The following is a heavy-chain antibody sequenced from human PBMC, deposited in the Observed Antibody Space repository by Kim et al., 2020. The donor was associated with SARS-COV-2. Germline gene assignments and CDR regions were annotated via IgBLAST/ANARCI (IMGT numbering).Heavy chain of an antibody. CDR2: ISWDGGST. V-gene: IGHV3-43*01. Sequence: GGSLRLSCAASGFTFDDYTMHWVRQAPGKGLEWVSLISWDGGSTYYADSVKGRFTISRDNSKNSLYLQMNSLRTEDTALYYCAKDHTYGSGSYAQRGGFDYWGQGTLVTVSS. CDR1: GFTFDDYT. D-gene: IGHD3-10*01. CDR3: AKDHTYGSGSYAQRGGFDY. J-gene: IGHJ4*02.